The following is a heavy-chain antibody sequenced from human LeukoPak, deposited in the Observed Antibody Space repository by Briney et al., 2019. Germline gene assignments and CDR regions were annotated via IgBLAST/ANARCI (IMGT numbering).Heavy chain of an antibody. CDR2: IKLDGSEK. Sequence: GGSLRLSCVASGFTFGKYWMSWVRQAPGKGLEWVANIKLDGSEKNYVDSVEGRFTISRDNTKNSLYLQMNSLRVEDTAMFYCARDQYDTWSRRGNFDSWGQGTLVIVSS. CDR3: ARDQYDTWSRRGNFDS. J-gene: IGHJ4*02. V-gene: IGHV3-7*03. CDR1: GFTFGKYW. D-gene: IGHD3-3*01.